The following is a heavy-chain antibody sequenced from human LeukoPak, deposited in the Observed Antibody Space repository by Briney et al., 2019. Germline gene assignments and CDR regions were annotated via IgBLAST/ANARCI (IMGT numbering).Heavy chain of an antibody. CDR1: GGSFSGYY. CDR3: ARGAARYYGSGSYGGMDV. D-gene: IGHD3-10*01. Sequence: SETLSLTCAVYGGSFSGYYWSWIRQPPGKGLEWIGEINHSGSTNYNPSLKSRVTISVDTSKNQFSLKLGSVTAADTAVYYCARGAARYYGSGSYGGMDVWGQGTTVTVSS. V-gene: IGHV4-34*01. CDR2: INHSGST. J-gene: IGHJ6*02.